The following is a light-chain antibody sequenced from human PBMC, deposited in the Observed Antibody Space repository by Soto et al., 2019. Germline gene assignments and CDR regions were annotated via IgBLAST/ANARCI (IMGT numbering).Light chain of an antibody. CDR3: GTWDNSLRVV. J-gene: IGLJ2*01. CDR1: SSNIGKRY. V-gene: IGLV1-51*01. Sequence: QSVLTQPPSVSAAPGQKVTISCSGSSSNIGKRYVSWYQQFPGTAPKLLIYDDNKRPSGIPDRFSGSKSDTSATLGITGLQTGDEAEYYCGTWDNSLRVVFGGGTKLTVL. CDR2: DDN.